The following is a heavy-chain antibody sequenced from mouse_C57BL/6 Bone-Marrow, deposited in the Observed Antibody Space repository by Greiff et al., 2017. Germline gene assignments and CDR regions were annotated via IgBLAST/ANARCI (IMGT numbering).Heavy chain of an antibody. V-gene: IGHV14-2*01. CDR2: IDPEDGET. D-gene: IGHD1-1*01. CDR1: GFNIKDYY. CDR3: AMPTVVATDY. J-gene: IGHJ2*01. Sequence: EVQLQQSGAELVKPGASVKLSCTASGFNIKDYYMHWVKQRTEQGLEWIGRIDPEDGETKSAPKFQGKATITADNSSNTAYLQLSSLTSEDTAVYYCAMPTVVATDYWGQGTTLTVST.